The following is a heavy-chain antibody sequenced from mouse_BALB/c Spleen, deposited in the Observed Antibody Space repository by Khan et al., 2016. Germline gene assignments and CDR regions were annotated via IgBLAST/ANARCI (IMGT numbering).Heavy chain of an antibody. CDR3: AEDYYGRNWFAY. Sequence: QIQLVQSGPELKKPGETVKISCKASGYTFTNYGMNWVKQAPGKGLKWMGWINTNTGEPTYAAEFKGRFAFSLETSARTASLQINNLKNEDTATYFCAEDYYGRNWFAYWGPGTLVTVSA. CDR1: GYTFTNYG. D-gene: IGHD1-1*01. V-gene: IGHV9-3*02. CDR2: INTNTGEP. J-gene: IGHJ3*01.